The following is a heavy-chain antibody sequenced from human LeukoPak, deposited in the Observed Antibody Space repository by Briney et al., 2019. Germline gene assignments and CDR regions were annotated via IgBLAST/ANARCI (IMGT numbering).Heavy chain of an antibody. Sequence: PSETLSLTCTVSGDSISSNSYYWGWIRQPPGKGLEWIGSIYYSGSTYYNPSLKSRFTISVDTSKNQFSLKLSSVTAADTAVYYCARQFYTAIVLFWFDPWGLGTLVTVSS. CDR3: ARQFYTAIVLFWFDP. V-gene: IGHV4-39*07. J-gene: IGHJ5*02. D-gene: IGHD5-18*01. CDR1: GDSISSNSYY. CDR2: IYYSGST.